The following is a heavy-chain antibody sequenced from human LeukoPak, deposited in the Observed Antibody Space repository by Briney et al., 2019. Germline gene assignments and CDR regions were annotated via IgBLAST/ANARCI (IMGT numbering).Heavy chain of an antibody. CDR2: ISAYNGNT. CDR1: GYTFTSYG. D-gene: IGHD3-3*01. Sequence: ASVKVSCKASGYTFTSYGISWVRQAPGQGLEWMGWISAYNGNTNYAQKLQGRVTMTTDTSTSTAYMELRSLKSDDTAVYYCAREGDFWSGSDAFDIWGQGTMVTVSS. V-gene: IGHV1-18*01. CDR3: AREGDFWSGSDAFDI. J-gene: IGHJ3*02.